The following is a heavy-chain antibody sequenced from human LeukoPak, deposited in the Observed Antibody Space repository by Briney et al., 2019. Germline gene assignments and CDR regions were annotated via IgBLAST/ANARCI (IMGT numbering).Heavy chain of an antibody. CDR1: GFTFSSYS. Sequence: GSLRLSCAASGFTFSSYSMNWVRQAPGKGLEWVSYISSSSSTIYYADSVKGRFTISRDNAKNSLYLQMNSLRAEDTAVYYCALTYYYDSSGYPFDYWGQGTLVTVSS. CDR3: ALTYYYDSSGYPFDY. J-gene: IGHJ4*02. V-gene: IGHV3-48*01. D-gene: IGHD3-22*01. CDR2: ISSSSSTI.